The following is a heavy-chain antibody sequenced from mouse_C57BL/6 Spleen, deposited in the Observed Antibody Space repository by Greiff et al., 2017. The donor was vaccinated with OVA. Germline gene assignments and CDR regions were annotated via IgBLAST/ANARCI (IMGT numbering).Heavy chain of an antibody. J-gene: IGHJ1*03. Sequence: VQVVESGAELVKPGASVKISCKASGYAFRSYWMNWVKQRPGKGLEWIGQIYPGDGDTNYNGKFKGKATLTADKSSSTAYMQLSSLTSEDSAVDFCARFTTVAGYFDVWGTGTTVTVSS. CDR3: ARFTTVAGYFDV. D-gene: IGHD1-1*01. CDR2: IYPGDGDT. CDR1: GYAFRSYW. V-gene: IGHV1-80*01.